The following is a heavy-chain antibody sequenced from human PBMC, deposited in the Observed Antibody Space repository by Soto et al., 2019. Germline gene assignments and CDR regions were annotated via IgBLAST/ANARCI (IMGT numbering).Heavy chain of an antibody. V-gene: IGHV3-30*18. CDR3: AKPAYIAAADLGFGDWFDP. Sequence: QVQLVESGGGVVQPGRSLRLSCAASGFTFSSYGMHWVRQAPGKGLEWVAVISYDGSNKYYADSVKGRFTISRDNSKNALYLQMNSLRAEDTAVYYCAKPAYIAAADLGFGDWFDPWGQGTLVTVSS. J-gene: IGHJ5*02. CDR2: ISYDGSNK. CDR1: GFTFSSYG. D-gene: IGHD6-13*01.